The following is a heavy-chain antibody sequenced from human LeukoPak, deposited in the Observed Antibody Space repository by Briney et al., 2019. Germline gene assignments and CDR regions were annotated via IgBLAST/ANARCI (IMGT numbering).Heavy chain of an antibody. V-gene: IGHV3-30-3*01. Sequence: GGSLRLSCAASGFTFSSYAMHWVRQAPGKGLEWVAVISYDGSNKYYADSVKGRFTISRDNSKNTLYLQMNSLRAEDTAVYCCARDLSSSWYASLDYWGQGTLVTVSS. D-gene: IGHD6-13*01. CDR2: ISYDGSNK. J-gene: IGHJ4*02. CDR1: GFTFSSYA. CDR3: ARDLSSSWYASLDY.